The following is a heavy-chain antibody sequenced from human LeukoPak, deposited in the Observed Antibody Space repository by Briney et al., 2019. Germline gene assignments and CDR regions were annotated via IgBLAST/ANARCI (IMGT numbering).Heavy chain of an antibody. J-gene: IGHJ4*02. Sequence: SETLSLTCTVSGGSVSSGSYYWNWIQQPPGKGLEWIGYIYYSGSTNYNPSLKSRVTISVDTSKNQFSLKLSSVTAADTAVYYCAGTTTGWAYYFDYWGQGTLVTVPS. D-gene: IGHD4-11*01. CDR1: GGSVSSGSYY. CDR3: AGTTTGWAYYFDY. V-gene: IGHV4-61*01. CDR2: IYYSGST.